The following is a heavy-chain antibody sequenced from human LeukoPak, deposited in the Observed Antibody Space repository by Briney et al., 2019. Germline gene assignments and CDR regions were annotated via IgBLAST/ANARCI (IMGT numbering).Heavy chain of an antibody. V-gene: IGHV3-30-3*01. CDR2: ISYDGSNK. D-gene: IGHD6-13*01. CDR1: GFTFSSYA. Sequence: GGSLRLSCAASGFTFSSYAMHWVRQAPGKGLEWVAVISYDGSNKYYADSVKGRFTISRDNSKNTLYLQMNSLRAEDTAVYYCAREAAAGQGYVDYWGQGTLVTVSS. CDR3: AREAAAGQGYVDY. J-gene: IGHJ4*02.